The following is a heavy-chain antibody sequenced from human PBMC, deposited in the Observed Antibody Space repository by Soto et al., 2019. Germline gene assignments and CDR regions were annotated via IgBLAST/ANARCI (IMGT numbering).Heavy chain of an antibody. D-gene: IGHD2-15*01. CDR3: ARGQVVAAQH. V-gene: IGHV4-30-2*01. J-gene: IGHJ4*02. CDR1: GGSICSYS. Sequence: SDTLSLTCTVSGGSICSYSWIWIRQPPGKGLEWIGYIYHSGSTYYNPSLKSRVTISVDRSKNQFSLKLSSVTAADTAVYYCARGQVVAAQHWGQGTLVTVS. CDR2: IYHSGST.